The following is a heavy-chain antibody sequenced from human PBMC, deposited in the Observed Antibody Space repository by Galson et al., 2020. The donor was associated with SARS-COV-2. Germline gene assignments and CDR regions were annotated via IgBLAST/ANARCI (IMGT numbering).Heavy chain of an antibody. J-gene: IGHJ4*02. CDR1: GFTFSSYA. D-gene: IGHD5-18*01. V-gene: IGHV3-23*01. CDR3: AKGLGYSYGVDY. CDR2: ISGSGGST. Sequence: GESLKISCAASGFTFSSYAMSWVRQAPGKGLEWVSAISGSGGSTYYADSVKGRFTISRDNSKNTLYLQMNSLRAEDTAVYYCAKGLGYSYGVDYWGQGTLVTVSS.